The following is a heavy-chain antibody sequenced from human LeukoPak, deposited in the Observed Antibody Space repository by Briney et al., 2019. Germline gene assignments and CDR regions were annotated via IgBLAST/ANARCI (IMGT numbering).Heavy chain of an antibody. CDR3: AKEGRSLQTD. J-gene: IGHJ4*02. D-gene: IGHD5-24*01. CDR2: IKEDGTET. CDR1: GFMFSSNW. Sequence: GGSLRLSCAASGFMFSSNWMSWVRLAPGKGLEWVANIKEDGTETYYVDSVKGRFTISRDNAKNSLYLQMNSLRVEDTAVYYCAKEGRSLQTDWGQGTLVTVSS. V-gene: IGHV3-7*03.